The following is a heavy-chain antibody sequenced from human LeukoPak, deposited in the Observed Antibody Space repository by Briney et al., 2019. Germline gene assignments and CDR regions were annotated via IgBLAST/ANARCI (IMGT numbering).Heavy chain of an antibody. CDR2: ISSSGSTI. J-gene: IGHJ6*04. CDR1: GFTFSSYE. CDR3: AELGITMIGGV. D-gene: IGHD3-10*02. V-gene: IGHV3-48*03. Sequence: GSLRLSCAASGFTFSSYEMNWGRQAPGKGLEWVSYISSSGSTIYYADYVKGRFTISRDNAKSSLYLQMKSLRAEDTAVYYCAELGITMIGGVWGKGTTVTISS.